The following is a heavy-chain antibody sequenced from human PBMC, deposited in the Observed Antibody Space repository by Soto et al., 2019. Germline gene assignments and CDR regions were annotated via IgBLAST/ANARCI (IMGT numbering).Heavy chain of an antibody. CDR2: IYPGDSDH. D-gene: IGHD1-1*01. J-gene: IGHJ6*02. CDR1: RYSFDSFL. Sequence: GGSLTVSRKGFRYSFDSFLIGRVRPMAGKGLDWMGIIYPGDSDHRYSPSFKGKVNTSADKSISNAYLKWSSMKASETAMYYCGRSPRQTCYNPPSHYGMDVCGQGTTVTVA. V-gene: IGHV5-51*01. CDR3: GRSPRQTCYNPPSHYGMDV.